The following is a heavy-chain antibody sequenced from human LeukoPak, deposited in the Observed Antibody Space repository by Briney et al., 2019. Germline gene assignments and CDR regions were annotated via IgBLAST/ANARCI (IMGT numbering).Heavy chain of an antibody. CDR1: GSTFTSYG. J-gene: IGHJ4*02. CDR2: ISAYNGNT. Sequence: SVKVSCKSSGSTFTSYGISWVRQAPGQGLEWMGWISAYNGNTNYEQKLQGRITMTTDTSTSTAYMELRSLRSDDTAVYYCAIENYYDSSGYLNSHFYFDYWGQGTLVTVSS. CDR3: AIENYYDSSGYLNSHFYFDY. D-gene: IGHD3-22*01. V-gene: IGHV1-18*01.